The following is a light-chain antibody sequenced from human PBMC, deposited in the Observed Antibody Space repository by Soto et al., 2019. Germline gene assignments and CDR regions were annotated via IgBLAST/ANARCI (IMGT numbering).Light chain of an antibody. CDR3: HQYGSSPFT. Sequence: EIVLTQSPGTLSLSPGESATLSCKASQTLRGNYFAWYQQTDGQAPRLLVYGASLRTAGVPDRFSGSGSRTDLNLTINRVEPEDCAVYYFHQYGSSPFTFGHGTRVDI. V-gene: IGKV3-20*01. J-gene: IGKJ3*01. CDR1: QTLRGNY. CDR2: GAS.